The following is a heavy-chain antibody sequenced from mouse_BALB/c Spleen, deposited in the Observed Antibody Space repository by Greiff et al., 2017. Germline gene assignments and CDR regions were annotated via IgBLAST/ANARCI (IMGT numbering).Heavy chain of an antibody. D-gene: IGHD2-14*01. CDR1: GYSITSDYA. J-gene: IGHJ4*01. V-gene: IGHV3-2*02. Sequence: EVKVEESGPGLVEPSQSLSLTCTVTGYSITSDYAWNWIRQFPGNKLEWMGYISYSGSTSYNPSLKSRISITRDTSKNQFFLQLNSVTTEDTATYYCARGYDVGYAMDYWGQGTSVTVSS. CDR3: ARGYDVGYAMDY. CDR2: ISYSGST.